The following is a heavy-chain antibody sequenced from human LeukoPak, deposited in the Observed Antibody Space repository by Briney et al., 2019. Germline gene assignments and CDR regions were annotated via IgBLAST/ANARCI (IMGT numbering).Heavy chain of an antibody. CDR3: ARGSHYSSGTLT. V-gene: IGHV4-59*01. CDR2: IYFSGST. CDR1: GGSISSNY. Sequence: SETLSLTCTVSGGSISSNYWSWIRQPPGKGLEWIGHIYFSGSTNYNPSLKSRVTISVDTSKTHFSLKLSSVTAADTAMYYCARGSHYSSGTLTWGQGTLVTVSS. J-gene: IGHJ4*02. D-gene: IGHD6-19*01.